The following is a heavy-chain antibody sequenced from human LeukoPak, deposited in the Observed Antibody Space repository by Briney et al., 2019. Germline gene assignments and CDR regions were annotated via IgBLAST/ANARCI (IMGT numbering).Heavy chain of an antibody. J-gene: IGHJ6*03. CDR3: ARVLGSGSYYYYYMDV. Sequence: PSETLSLTCTVSGGSISTSSFYWGWIRQPPGKGLEWIGSIHYSGRTYYNLSLKSRVTISGDTSKNQVSLKLTSVTAADTAVYYCARVLGSGSYYYYYMDVWGKGTTVTVSS. CDR1: GGSISTSSFY. CDR2: IHYSGRT. D-gene: IGHD3-10*01. V-gene: IGHV4-39*01.